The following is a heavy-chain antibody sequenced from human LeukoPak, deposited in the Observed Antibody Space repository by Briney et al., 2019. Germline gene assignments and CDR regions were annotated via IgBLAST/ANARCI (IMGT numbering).Heavy chain of an antibody. J-gene: IGHJ6*02. CDR1: GYTFTSYG. D-gene: IGHD5-18*01. Sequence: ASVKVSCKASGYTFTSYGISWVRQAPGQGLEWMGRISAYNGNTNYAQKLQGRVTMTTDTSTSTAYMELRSLRSDDTAVYYCARGPLVSIQLWLTYYYYGMDVWGQGTTVTVSS. CDR3: ARGPLVSIQLWLTYYYYGMDV. CDR2: ISAYNGNT. V-gene: IGHV1-18*01.